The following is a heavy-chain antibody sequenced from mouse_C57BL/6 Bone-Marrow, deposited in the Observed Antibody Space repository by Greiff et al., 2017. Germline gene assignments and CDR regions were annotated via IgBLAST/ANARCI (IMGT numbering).Heavy chain of an antibody. D-gene: IGHD1-1*01. J-gene: IGHJ3*01. CDR3: ARQGLRFWFAY. Sequence: EVKVVESGGGLVQPGGSLKLSCAASGFTFSDYYMYWVRQTPEKRLEWVAYISNGGGSTYYPDTVKGRFTISRDNAKNTLYLQMSRRKSEDTAMYYCARQGLRFWFAYWGQGTLVTVSA. CDR2: ISNGGGST. V-gene: IGHV5-12*01. CDR1: GFTFSDYY.